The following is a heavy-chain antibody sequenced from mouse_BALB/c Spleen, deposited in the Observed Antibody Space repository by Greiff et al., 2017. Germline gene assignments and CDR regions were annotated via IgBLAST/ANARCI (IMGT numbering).Heavy chain of an antibody. D-gene: IGHD1-2*01. V-gene: IGHV5-6-5*01. CDR1: GFTFSSYA. CDR2: ISSGGST. Sequence: EVHLVESGGGLVKPGGSLKLSCAASGFTFSSYAMSWVRQTPEKRLEWVASISSGGSTYYPDSVKGRFTISRDNARNTLYLQMSSLKSEDTAMYYCARRATARGAMDYWGQGTSVTVSS. CDR3: ARRATARGAMDY. J-gene: IGHJ4*01.